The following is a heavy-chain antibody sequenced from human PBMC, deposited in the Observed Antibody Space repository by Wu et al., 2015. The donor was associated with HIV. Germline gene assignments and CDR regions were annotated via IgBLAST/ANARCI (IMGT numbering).Heavy chain of an antibody. D-gene: IGHD6-19*01. V-gene: IGHV1-69*13. J-gene: IGHJ3*02. CDR1: GGTFNSFA. CDR3: ARDSHPSYSGGWFNAFDI. Sequence: QVQVVQSGPEMKRPGSSVKVSCKASGGTFNSFAVSWVRQVPGQGLEWLGGIIPMFERPNYAEKFEHRLKINADESSATVYMELRGLRSGDTAFYYCARDSHPSYSGGWFNAFDIWGQGTMVTVSS. CDR2: IIPMFERP.